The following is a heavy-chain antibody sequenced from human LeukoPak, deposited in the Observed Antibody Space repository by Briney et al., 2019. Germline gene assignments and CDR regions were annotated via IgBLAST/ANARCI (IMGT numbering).Heavy chain of an antibody. V-gene: IGHV3-23*01. CDR3: AKLFDSGTYNNFFHF. Sequence: GGSLRLSCAASGFTFSSYAMSWVRQAPGKGLEWVSAITATSSSTYDADSVQGRFTISRDNSKNTLFLQMNSLRPEDTAIYYCAKLFDSGTYNNFFHFWGQGTLVTVSS. D-gene: IGHD3-10*01. J-gene: IGHJ4*02. CDR1: GFTFSSYA. CDR2: ITATSSST.